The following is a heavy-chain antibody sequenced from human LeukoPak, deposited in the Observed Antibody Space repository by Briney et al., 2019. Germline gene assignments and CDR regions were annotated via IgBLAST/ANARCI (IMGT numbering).Heavy chain of an antibody. V-gene: IGHV5-51*01. J-gene: IGHJ4*02. Sequence: GESLKISCKASGYRFTSDWIAWVRQMPGKGLEWMGIIHPGVSDTRYSPSFQGQVTMSVDKSISTAYLQWSSLKASDTAIYYCARHPFDWGQGTLVTVSS. CDR2: IHPGVSDT. CDR1: GYRFTSDW. CDR3: ARHPFD.